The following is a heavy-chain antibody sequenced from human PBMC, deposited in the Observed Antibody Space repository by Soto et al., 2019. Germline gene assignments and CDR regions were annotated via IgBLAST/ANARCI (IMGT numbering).Heavy chain of an antibody. J-gene: IGHJ5*02. D-gene: IGHD1-1*01. CDR2: TYYRSKWYT. CDR1: GDSVSRYSAA. Sequence: SQTLELTCFISGDSVSRYSAAWNWISQPPSRGLEWLGRTYYRSKWYTDYAVSVKSRISINPDTSKNQFSLQLNSVTPEDTAVSYCPRDNGPTGTTTWFDPWGQGTLVTVSS. CDR3: PRDNGPTGTTTWFDP. V-gene: IGHV6-1*01.